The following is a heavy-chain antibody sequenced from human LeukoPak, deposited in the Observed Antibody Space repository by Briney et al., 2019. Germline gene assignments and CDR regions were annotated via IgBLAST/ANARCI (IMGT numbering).Heavy chain of an antibody. D-gene: IGHD2-15*01. CDR2: IYYSGST. Sequence: SETLSLTCTVSGGSISSSSYYWGWIRQPPGKGLEWIGSIYYSGSTYYNPSLKSRVTISVDTSKNQFSLKLSSETAADTAVYYCARRGAPDCSGGSCYKVDYWGQGTLVTVSS. CDR3: ARRGAPDCSGGSCYKVDY. CDR1: GGSISSSSYY. V-gene: IGHV4-39*01. J-gene: IGHJ4*02.